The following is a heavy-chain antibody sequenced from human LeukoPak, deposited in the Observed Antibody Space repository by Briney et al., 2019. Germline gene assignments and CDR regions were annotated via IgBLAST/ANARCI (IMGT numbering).Heavy chain of an antibody. J-gene: IGHJ4*02. CDR2: INPNSGGT. CDR1: GYTFTGYY. Sequence: ASVKVSCKASGYTFTGYYMHWVRQAPGQGLEWMGWINPNSGGTNYAQKFQGRVTMTRDTSISTAYMELSRLRSDDTAVYFCARDKGGMVPFDYWGQGTLVTVSS. V-gene: IGHV1-2*02. CDR3: ARDKGGMVPFDY. D-gene: IGHD3-3*01.